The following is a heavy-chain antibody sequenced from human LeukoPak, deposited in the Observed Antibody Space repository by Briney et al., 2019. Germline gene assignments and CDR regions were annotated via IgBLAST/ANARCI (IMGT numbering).Heavy chain of an antibody. Sequence: GGSLRLSCAASGFIFSTYAMSWVRQAPGKGLEWVSAISGSGGSTYYADSVKGRFTISRDNSKNTLYLQMNSLRAEDTAVYYCAKARRGYYYDSSGYSPAFDIWGQGTMVTVSS. CDR1: GFIFSTYA. CDR2: ISGSGGST. V-gene: IGHV3-23*01. J-gene: IGHJ3*02. CDR3: AKARRGYYYDSSGYSPAFDI. D-gene: IGHD3-22*01.